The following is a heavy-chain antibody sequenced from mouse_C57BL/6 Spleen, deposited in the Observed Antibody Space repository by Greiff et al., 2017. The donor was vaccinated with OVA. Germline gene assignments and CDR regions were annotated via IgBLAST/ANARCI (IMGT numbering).Heavy chain of an antibody. V-gene: IGHV1-52*01. CDR2: IDPSDSDT. Sequence: QVQLQQPGAELVRPGSSVKLSCKASGYTFTSYWMHWVKQRPIQGLEWIGNIDPSDSDTHYNQKFKDKATLTVDKSSSTAYMQLSSLTTEDSAVYYGARSRGNCGDFDDWGQGTTLTVSS. CDR1: GYTFTSYW. CDR3: ARSRGNCGDFDD. D-gene: IGHD2-1*01. J-gene: IGHJ2*01.